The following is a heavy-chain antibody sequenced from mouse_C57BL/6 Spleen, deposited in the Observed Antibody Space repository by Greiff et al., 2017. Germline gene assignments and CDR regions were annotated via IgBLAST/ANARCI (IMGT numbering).Heavy chain of an antibody. V-gene: IGHV5-17*01. J-gene: IGHJ4*01. CDR3: ARPGYDYQYYYAMDY. D-gene: IGHD2-4*01. CDR1: GFTFSDYG. Sequence: EVHLVESGGGLVKPGGSLKLSCAASGFTFSDYGMHWVRQAPEKGLEWVAYISSGSSTIYYADTVKGRFTISRDNAKNTLFLQMTSLRSEDTAMYSCARPGYDYQYYYAMDYWGQGTSVTVSS. CDR2: ISSGSSTI.